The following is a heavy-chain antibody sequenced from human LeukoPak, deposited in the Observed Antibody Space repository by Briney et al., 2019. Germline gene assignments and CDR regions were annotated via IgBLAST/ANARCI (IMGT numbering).Heavy chain of an antibody. CDR3: AKDLSGEAY. V-gene: IGHV3-7*03. CDR1: GFTFCTYW. CDR2: SKDDGRHE. Sequence: VGSLRLSCAASGFTFCTYWMSCVRQTPGKGRGYLSKSKDDGRHEYYVACLKSQCTISRENAQNSLYLQMNSLSAEDPAVYCCAKDLSGEAYWGQGTLVTVSS. J-gene: IGHJ4*02. D-gene: IGHD3-10*01.